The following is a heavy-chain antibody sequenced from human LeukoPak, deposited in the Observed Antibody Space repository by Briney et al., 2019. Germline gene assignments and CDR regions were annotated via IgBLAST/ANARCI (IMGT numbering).Heavy chain of an antibody. CDR3: ARDSIVGAYYFDY. Sequence: PGGPLRLSCAASGFTFSSCWMSWLRQAPGKGLEWVANIKQDGSEKYYVDSVKGRFTISRDNAKNSLYLQMNSLRAEDTAVYYCARDSIVGAYYFDYWGQGTLVTVSS. D-gene: IGHD1-26*01. CDR2: IKQDGSEK. J-gene: IGHJ4*02. CDR1: GFTFSSCW. V-gene: IGHV3-7*01.